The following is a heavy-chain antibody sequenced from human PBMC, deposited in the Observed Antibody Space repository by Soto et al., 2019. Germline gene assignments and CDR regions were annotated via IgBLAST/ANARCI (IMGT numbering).Heavy chain of an antibody. CDR3: AKGPNYDFWSGPDY. Sequence: PGGSLRLSCAASGFTFSSYAMSWVRQAPGKGLEWVSAISGSGGSTYYADSVKGRFTISRDNSKNTLYLQMNSLRAEDTAVYYCAKGPNYDFWSGPDYWGQGTLVTVSS. D-gene: IGHD3-3*01. CDR2: ISGSGGST. J-gene: IGHJ4*02. CDR1: GFTFSSYA. V-gene: IGHV3-23*01.